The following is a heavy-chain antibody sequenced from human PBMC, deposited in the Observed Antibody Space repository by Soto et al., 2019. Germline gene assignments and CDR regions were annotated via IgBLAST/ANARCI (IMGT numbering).Heavy chain of an antibody. CDR3: ARRRYSSSPIDY. CDR1: GGSISSSSYY. Sequence: SETLSLTCTVSGGSISSSSYYWGWIRQPPGKGLEWIGSIYYSGSTYYNPSLKSRVTISVDTSKNQFSLKLSSVTAADTAVYYCARRRYSSSPIDYWGQGTLVTV. D-gene: IGHD6-6*01. J-gene: IGHJ4*02. V-gene: IGHV4-39*01. CDR2: IYYSGST.